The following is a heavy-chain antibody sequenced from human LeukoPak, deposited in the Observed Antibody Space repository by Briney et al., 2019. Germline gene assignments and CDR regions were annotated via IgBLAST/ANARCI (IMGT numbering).Heavy chain of an antibody. CDR2: INSDGSST. J-gene: IGHJ4*02. Sequence: GGSLRLSCAASGFTFSSYWMHWVRQAPGKGLVWVSRINSDGSSTSYADSVKGRFTISRDNAKNTLYLQMNSLKTEDTAVYYCTTNVPIVGADKHYFDYWGQGTLVTVSS. CDR1: GFTFSSYW. V-gene: IGHV3-74*01. D-gene: IGHD1-26*01. CDR3: TTNVPIVGADKHYFDY.